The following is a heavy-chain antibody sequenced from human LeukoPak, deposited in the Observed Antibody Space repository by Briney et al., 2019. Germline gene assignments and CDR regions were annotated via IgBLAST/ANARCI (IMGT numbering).Heavy chain of an antibody. CDR2: INPNSAGT. CDR1: GYTFTGYY. D-gene: IGHD2-2*01. J-gene: IGHJ3*02. Sequence: ASVKVYCKASGYTFTGYYIHWVRQAPGQGLEWMGRINPNSAGTNYAQKFQGRVTMTRDTSISTAYMDLSRLTSDDTAVYYCARPCSSTSCQFYDAFNIWGQGTMVTVSS. CDR3: ARPCSSTSCQFYDAFNI. V-gene: IGHV1-2*06.